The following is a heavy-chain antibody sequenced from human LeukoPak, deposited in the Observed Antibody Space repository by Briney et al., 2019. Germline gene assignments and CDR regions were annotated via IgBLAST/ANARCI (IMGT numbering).Heavy chain of an antibody. CDR2: ISGSGGST. CDR3: AKKTTVVTYYYYGMDV. J-gene: IGHJ6*02. Sequence: GGSLRLSCAASGFTFSSYATSWVRQAPGKGLEWVSAISGSGGSTYYADSVKGRFTISRDDSKNTLYLQMNSLRAEDTAVYYCAKKTTVVTYYYYGMDVWGQGTTVTVSS. CDR1: GFTFSSYA. D-gene: IGHD4-23*01. V-gene: IGHV3-23*01.